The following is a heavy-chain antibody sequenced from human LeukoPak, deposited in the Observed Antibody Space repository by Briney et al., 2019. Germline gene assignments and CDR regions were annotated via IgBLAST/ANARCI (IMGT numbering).Heavy chain of an antibody. CDR2: IYTSGGT. V-gene: IGHV4-4*07. CDR1: GGSISSYY. CDR3: AGDLRLGELSLRYYFDY. D-gene: IGHD3-16*02. Sequence: NPLETLSLTCTVSGGSISSYYWSWIRQPAGKGLEWIGRIYTSGGTNYNPSLKSRVTMSVDTSKNQFSLKLSSVTPADTAVYYCAGDLRLGELSLRYYFDYWGQGTLVTVSS. J-gene: IGHJ4*02.